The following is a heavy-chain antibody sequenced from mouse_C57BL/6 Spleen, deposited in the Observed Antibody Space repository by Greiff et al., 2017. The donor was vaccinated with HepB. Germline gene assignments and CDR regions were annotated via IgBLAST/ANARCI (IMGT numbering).Heavy chain of an antibody. CDR3: ARWYHYYGSSYFDY. CDR2: IAPNSGGT. V-gene: IGHV1-72*01. CDR1: GYTFTSYW. D-gene: IGHD1-1*01. Sequence: VQLQQSGAELVKPGASVKLSCKASGYTFTSYWMHWVKQRPGRGLEWIGRIAPNSGGTKYNEKFKSKATLTVDKPSSTAYMQLSSLTSEDSAVYSCARWYHYYGSSYFDYWGQGTTLTVSS. J-gene: IGHJ2*01.